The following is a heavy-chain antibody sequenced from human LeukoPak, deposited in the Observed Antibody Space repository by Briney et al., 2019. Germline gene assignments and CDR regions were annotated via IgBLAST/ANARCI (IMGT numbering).Heavy chain of an antibody. V-gene: IGHV3-33*01. J-gene: IGHJ6*02. CDR3: ARDPPGGPIFNIYGMDV. CDR2: IWYDGSNK. D-gene: IGHD3-3*01. CDR1: GVTFSSYG. Sequence: GWSLRLSCAASGVTFSSYGMNWGRQAPGKGLEGVAVIWYDGSNKYYADSVKGRFTISRDNSKNPLYLQMNSLRAEDTAVYYCARDPPGGPIFNIYGMDVWGQGPTVTVSS.